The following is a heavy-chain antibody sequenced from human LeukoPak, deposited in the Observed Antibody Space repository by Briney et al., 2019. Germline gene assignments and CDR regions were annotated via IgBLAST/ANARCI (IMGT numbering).Heavy chain of an antibody. V-gene: IGHV3-23*01. CDR1: GFTFSSYA. Sequence: PGVSLRLSCAASGFTFSSYAMSWVRQAPGKGLEWVSVISGSGTSTYYADSVKGRFTISRDNSKNTLSLQMNSLRAEDTAVYYCAKNYGGNVYGGFDYWGQGTLVTVSS. CDR3: AKNYGGNVYGGFDY. D-gene: IGHD4-23*01. J-gene: IGHJ4*02. CDR2: ISGSGTST.